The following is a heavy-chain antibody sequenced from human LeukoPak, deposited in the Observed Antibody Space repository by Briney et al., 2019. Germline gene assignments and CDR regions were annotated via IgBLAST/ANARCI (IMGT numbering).Heavy chain of an antibody. CDR1: GYTFTSYY. CDR2: INPSGGST. J-gene: IGHJ4*02. D-gene: IGHD3-10*01. CDR3: ARDHYYYGSGSYNPLDY. V-gene: IGHV1-46*01. Sequence: ASVKVSCKASGYTFTSYYMHWVRQAPGQGLEWMGIINPSGGSTSYAQKFQGRVTMTRDMSTSTVYMELSSLRSEDTAVYYCARDHYYYGSGSYNPLDYWGQETLVTVSS.